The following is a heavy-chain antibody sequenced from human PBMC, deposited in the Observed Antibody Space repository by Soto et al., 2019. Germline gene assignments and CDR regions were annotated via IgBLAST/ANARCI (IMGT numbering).Heavy chain of an antibody. D-gene: IGHD3-3*01. CDR3: ARDRSDYDFWSGYPTVSDY. CDR2: ISSSGSTI. J-gene: IGHJ4*02. V-gene: IGHV3-11*01. Sequence: PGGSLRLSCAASGFTFSDYYMSWIRQAPGKGLEWVSYISSSGSTIYYADSVKGRFTISRDNAKNSLYLQMNSLRAEDTAVYYCARDRSDYDFWSGYPTVSDYWGQGTLVTVSS. CDR1: GFTFSDYY.